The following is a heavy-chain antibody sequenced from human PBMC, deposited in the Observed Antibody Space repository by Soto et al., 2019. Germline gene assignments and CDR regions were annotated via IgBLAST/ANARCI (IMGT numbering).Heavy chain of an antibody. CDR3: ARGEGYSSGWHVPYYWYYCAMVV. Sequence: EVQLVESGGGLVQPGGSLRLSCAASGFTFSSYWMHWVRQAPGKGLVWVSRINSDGSSTSYADSVKGRFTISRANAKNTLYLQENRRRAGDTPVYYCARGEGYSSGWHVPYYWYYCAMVVWGQVTTVTVSS. D-gene: IGHD6-19*01. CDR1: GFTFSSYW. V-gene: IGHV3-74*01. J-gene: IGHJ6*02. CDR2: INSDGSST.